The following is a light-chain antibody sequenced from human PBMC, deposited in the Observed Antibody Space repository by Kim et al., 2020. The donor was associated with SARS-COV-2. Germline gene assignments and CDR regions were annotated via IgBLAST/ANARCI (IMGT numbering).Light chain of an antibody. Sequence: SLSPRGRAPLSRLARPNVYNYLTWYQQKLGQAPRLLIYDTSNRATGLAARFSGSGSGTDFTLTINNLEPEDSAVYDCQQRGNWPFTFGGGTKLEI. J-gene: IGKJ4*01. CDR1: PNVYNY. CDR3: QQRGNWPFT. V-gene: IGKV3-11*01. CDR2: DTS.